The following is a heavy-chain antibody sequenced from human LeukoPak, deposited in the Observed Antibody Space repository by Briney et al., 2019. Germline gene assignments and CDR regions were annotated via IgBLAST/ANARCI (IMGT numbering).Heavy chain of an antibody. V-gene: IGHV3-23*01. D-gene: IGHD3-3*01. Sequence: GGSLRLSCAASGFTFSSYAMSWVRQAPGKGLEWVSAISGSGGSTYYADSVKGRFTISRDNSKNTLYLQMNSLRAEDTAVYYCAKDPGTYYDFWSGYPYIWFDPWGQGTLVTVSS. CDR2: ISGSGGST. CDR3: AKDPGTYYDFWSGYPYIWFDP. J-gene: IGHJ5*02. CDR1: GFTFSSYA.